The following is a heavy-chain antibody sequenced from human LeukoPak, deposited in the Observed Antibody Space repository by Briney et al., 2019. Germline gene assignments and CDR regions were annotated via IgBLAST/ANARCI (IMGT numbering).Heavy chain of an antibody. D-gene: IGHD6-6*01. Sequence: GGSLRLSCAASGFTFSSYAMHWVRQAPGKGLEYVSAISSNGGSTYYANSVKGRFTISRATSKNTLYLQMGRLRAEAMAVSYCASAGLGPQGTADAFDIWGQGPMVTVSS. CDR2: ISSNGGST. V-gene: IGHV3-64*01. CDR1: GFTFSSYA. J-gene: IGHJ3*02. CDR3: ASAGLGPQGTADAFDI.